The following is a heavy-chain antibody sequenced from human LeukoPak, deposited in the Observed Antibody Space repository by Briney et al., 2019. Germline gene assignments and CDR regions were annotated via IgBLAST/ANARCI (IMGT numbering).Heavy chain of an antibody. CDR2: FYSDGST. D-gene: IGHD2-21*02. Sequence: PGGSLRLSCAASGFTFSSYWMHWVRQAPGKGLEWVSTFYSDGSTYYADSVRGRFTISRDSSNNTVYLQMNSLRAEDTAIYYCAGNPILYCGGDCYSDWGQGTLVTVSS. CDR3: AGNPILYCGGDCYSD. CDR1: GFTFSSYW. J-gene: IGHJ4*02. V-gene: IGHV3-66*01.